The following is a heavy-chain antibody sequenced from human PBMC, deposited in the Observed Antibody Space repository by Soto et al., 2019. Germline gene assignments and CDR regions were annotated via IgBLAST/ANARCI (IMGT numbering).Heavy chain of an antibody. CDR3: AIIRGDTGGYYFDH. V-gene: IGHV1-69*02. D-gene: IGHD3-3*02. CDR2: IIPILGIA. Sequence: QVQLVQSGAEVKKPGSSVKVSCKASGGTFSSYTISWVRQAPGQGLEWMGRIIPILGIANYAQKFQGRVTITADKSTSTAYMELSSLRSEDTAVYYCAIIRGDTGGYYFDHWGQGTLVTVSS. CDR1: GGTFSSYT. J-gene: IGHJ4*02.